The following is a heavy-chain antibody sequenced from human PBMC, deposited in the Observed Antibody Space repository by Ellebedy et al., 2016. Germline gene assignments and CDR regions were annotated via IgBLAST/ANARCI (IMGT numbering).Heavy chain of an antibody. Sequence: SVQVSCXASGGTFSSYAISWVRQAPGQGLEWMGGIIPIFGTANYAQKFQGRVTITADESTSTAYMELSSLRSEDTAVYYCARGIVYYYDSSGYYWVGAYYYYYGMDVWGQGTTVTVSS. V-gene: IGHV1-69*13. CDR1: GGTFSSYA. CDR3: ARGIVYYYDSSGYYWVGAYYYYYGMDV. J-gene: IGHJ6*02. D-gene: IGHD3-22*01. CDR2: IIPIFGTA.